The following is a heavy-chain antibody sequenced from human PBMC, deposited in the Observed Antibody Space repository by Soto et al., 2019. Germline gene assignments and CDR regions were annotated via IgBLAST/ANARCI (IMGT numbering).Heavy chain of an antibody. CDR1: GYTFNNYI. J-gene: IGHJ4*02. Sequence: QVQLVQSGAEVKKPGASVKVSCKASGYTFNNYIITWVRQAPGHGLEWMGWINGFNGDTKYAQKLQGRVTMTADTSTSTAYMELRSLRSDDTGVYYCAREMITATFLDYWGQGTLVTVSS. V-gene: IGHV1-18*01. CDR3: AREMITATFLDY. D-gene: IGHD3-16*01. CDR2: INGFNGDT.